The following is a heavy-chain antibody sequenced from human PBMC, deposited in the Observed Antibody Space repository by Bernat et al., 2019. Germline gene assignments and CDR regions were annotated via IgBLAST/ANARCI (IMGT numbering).Heavy chain of an antibody. D-gene: IGHD3-16*01. V-gene: IGHV1-69*06. Sequence: QVQLVQSGAEVKKPGSSVKVSCKASGGTFSSYAISWVRQAPGQGLEWMGGIIPIFGTANYAQKFQCRVTITADKYKSTAYMELSRLGSDDTAVYYCARRWGPDYSEDLYYYDHWGQGTLVTVS. CDR1: GGTFSSYA. CDR3: ARRWGPDYSEDLYYYDH. J-gene: IGHJ4*02. CDR2: IIPIFGTA.